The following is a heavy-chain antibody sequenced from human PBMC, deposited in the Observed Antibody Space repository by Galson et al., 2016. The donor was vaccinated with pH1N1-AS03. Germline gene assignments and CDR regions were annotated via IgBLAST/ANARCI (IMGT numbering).Heavy chain of an antibody. CDR1: GYTFTTYG. Sequence: SCKASGYTFTTYGISWVRQAPGQGLEWMGWISAYYGDTHFAHKFQERVTLTRDTSTATAYMELGNLRSDDTAVYYCERESEISGVVFFNYWGQGTLVTVSS. J-gene: IGHJ4*02. CDR2: ISAYYGDT. V-gene: IGHV1-18*01. CDR3: ERESEISGVVFFNY. D-gene: IGHD3-3*01.